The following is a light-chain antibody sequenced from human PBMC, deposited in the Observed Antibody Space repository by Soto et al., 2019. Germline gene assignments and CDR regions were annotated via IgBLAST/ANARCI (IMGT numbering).Light chain of an antibody. Sequence: EIVMTQSPATPSVSPGERATLSCRASQSVSSNLAWYQQKPGQTPKLLIYVASTRATGIPARFSGSGSGTEFTLPISGLQSEDFSAYDCQQYNVLPRTFGGGTKVEFK. J-gene: IGKJ4*01. CDR1: QSVSSN. CDR2: VAS. V-gene: IGKV3-15*01. CDR3: QQYNVLPRT.